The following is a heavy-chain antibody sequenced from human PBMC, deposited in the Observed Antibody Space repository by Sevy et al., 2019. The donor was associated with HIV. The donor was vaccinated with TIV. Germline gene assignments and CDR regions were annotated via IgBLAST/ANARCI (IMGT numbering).Heavy chain of an antibody. CDR2: IYHTGNT. Sequence: SETLSLTCAVSGGSISSGSYSWNWIRQSPGKDLEWIGYIYHTGNTYYNPSLKSRVTISVDRSNNEFSLSLTSVTAADTAVYYCARDGGTLTRSGNFDIWGQGTMVTVSS. D-gene: IGHD3-16*01. J-gene: IGHJ3*02. CDR3: ARDGGTLTRSGNFDI. V-gene: IGHV4-30-2*06. CDR1: GGSISSGSYS.